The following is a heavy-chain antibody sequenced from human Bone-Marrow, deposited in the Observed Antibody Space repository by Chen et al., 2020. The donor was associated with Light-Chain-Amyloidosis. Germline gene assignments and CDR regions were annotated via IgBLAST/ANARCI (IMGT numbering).Heavy chain of an antibody. CDR2: ISETGANT. Sequence: EVRLLESGGGLVQPGGSLRLSCAVSGFTFSHYAMNWVRQAPGKGLQWISSISETGANTDYEDSVKGRFTISRDNSNNMLYLQLTSLRAEDTAVYYCAKQYLVGGWSQGTLVTVSS. CDR3: AKQYLVGG. D-gene: IGHD6-13*01. V-gene: IGHV3-23*01. J-gene: IGHJ4*02. CDR1: GFTFSHYA.